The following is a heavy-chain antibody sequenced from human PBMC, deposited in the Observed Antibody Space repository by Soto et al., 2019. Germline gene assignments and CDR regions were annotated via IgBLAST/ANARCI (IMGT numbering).Heavy chain of an antibody. Sequence: QVQLVESVGGVVQPGRSLRLPCAASGFTFSVYDMHWVRQAPGKGLEWVASISYDGSNEYYADSVEGRFTISRDNSNNTLYLQMSRLRSEDTAVYYCAKDLSIIINACTNFDYWGQGSLVSVSS. V-gene: IGHV3-30*18. CDR1: GFTFSVYD. D-gene: IGHD3-3*02. J-gene: IGHJ4*02. CDR3: AKDLSIIINACTNFDY. CDR2: ISYDGSNE.